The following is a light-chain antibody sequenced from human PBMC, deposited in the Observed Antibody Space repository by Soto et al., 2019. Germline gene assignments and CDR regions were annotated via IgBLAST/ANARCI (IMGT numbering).Light chain of an antibody. Sequence: EIVLTQSPCTLSLCPGERATLSCRASQSVSSSYLAWYQQKPGQAPRLLIYGASSRATGIPDRFSGSGSGTDFTLTISRLEPEDFAVYYCQQYGSSPRTFGQGTKVDIK. CDR3: QQYGSSPRT. CDR2: GAS. V-gene: IGKV3-20*01. CDR1: QSVSSSY. J-gene: IGKJ1*01.